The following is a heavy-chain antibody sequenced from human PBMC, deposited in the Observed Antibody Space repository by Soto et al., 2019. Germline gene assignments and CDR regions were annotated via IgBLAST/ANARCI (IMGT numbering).Heavy chain of an antibody. D-gene: IGHD3-3*01. CDR3: ARGSLYDFWSGYYAPPAYYYYYGMDV. CDR2: IIPIFGTA. V-gene: IGHV1-69*01. CDR1: GGTFSSYA. Sequence: QVQLVQSGAEVKKPGSSVKVSCKASGGTFSSYAISWVRQAPGQGLEWMGGIIPIFGTANYAQKFQGRVTSTADESTSTAYMELSSLRSEDTAVYYCARGSLYDFWSGYYAPPAYYYYYGMDVWGQGTTVTVSS. J-gene: IGHJ6*02.